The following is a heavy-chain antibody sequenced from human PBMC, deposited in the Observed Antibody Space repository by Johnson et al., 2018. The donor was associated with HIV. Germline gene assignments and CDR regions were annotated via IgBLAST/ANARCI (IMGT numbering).Heavy chain of an antibody. CDR3: SREDQDAFDI. V-gene: IGHV3-53*01. Sequence: VQLVESGGGLIQPGGSLRLSCAASGFTVTNYHMSWVRQAPGKGLEWVSVVYGGASKYYADSVKGRFTISRDNSKNTLYLQMNSLRAEDTAVYYCSREDQDAFDIWGQGTMVTVSS. CDR1: GFTVTNYH. J-gene: IGHJ3*02. CDR2: VYGGASK.